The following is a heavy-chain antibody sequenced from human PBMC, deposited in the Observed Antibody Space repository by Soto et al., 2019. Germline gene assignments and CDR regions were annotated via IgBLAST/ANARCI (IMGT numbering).Heavy chain of an antibody. D-gene: IGHD3-9*01. CDR2: IGTAGDT. V-gene: IGHV3-13*01. J-gene: IGHJ6*02. Sequence: PGGSLRLSCAASGFTFSSYDMHWVRQATGKGLEWVSAIGTAGDTYYPGSVKGRFTISRENAMNSLYLQMNSLRAEDTAVYYCAREPHTYYDILTGYWPQGMDVWGQGPTVTVPS. CDR3: AREPHTYYDILTGYWPQGMDV. CDR1: GFTFSSYD.